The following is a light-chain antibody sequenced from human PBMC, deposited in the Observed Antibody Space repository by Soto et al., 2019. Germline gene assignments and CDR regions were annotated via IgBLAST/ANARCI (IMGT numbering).Light chain of an antibody. CDR1: SSDVGGYNY. CDR2: DVS. J-gene: IGLJ1*01. Sequence: QSVRTQPRSVSGSPGQSVTISWTATSSDVGGYNYVSWYQQHPGKAPKLMIYDVSKRPSGVPDRFSGSKSGNTASLTISGLQAEDEADYYCCSYAGSYSYVFGTGTKLTVL. CDR3: CSYAGSYSYV. V-gene: IGLV2-11*01.